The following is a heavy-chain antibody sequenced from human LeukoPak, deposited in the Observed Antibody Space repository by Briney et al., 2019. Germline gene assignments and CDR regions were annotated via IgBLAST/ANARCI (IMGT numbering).Heavy chain of an antibody. Sequence: ASVKVSCKASGYTFTGYYMHWVRQAPGQGLEWMGRINPNSGGTNYVQKFQGRVTMTRDTSISTAYMELSRLRSDDTAVYYCARDRRDIVLMPFDYWGQGTLVTVSS. J-gene: IGHJ4*02. CDR1: GYTFTGYY. CDR3: ARDRRDIVLMPFDY. V-gene: IGHV1-2*06. D-gene: IGHD2-8*01. CDR2: INPNSGGT.